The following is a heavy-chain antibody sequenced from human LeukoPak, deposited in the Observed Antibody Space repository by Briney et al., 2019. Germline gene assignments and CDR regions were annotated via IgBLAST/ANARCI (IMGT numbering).Heavy chain of an antibody. J-gene: IGHJ6*04. D-gene: IGHD2-15*01. CDR3: ARDVAAGEDV. CDR1: GFTFSSYS. Sequence: PGGSLRLSCAASGFTFSSYSMNWVRQAPGKGLEWVSYISSSSSTIYYADSVKGRFTISRDNAKNSLYLQMNSPRAEDTAAYYCARDVAAGEDVWGKGTTVTVSS. V-gene: IGHV3-48*04. CDR2: ISSSSSTI.